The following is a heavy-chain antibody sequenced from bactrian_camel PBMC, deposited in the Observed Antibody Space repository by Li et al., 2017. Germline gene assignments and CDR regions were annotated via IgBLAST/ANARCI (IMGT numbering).Heavy chain of an antibody. V-gene: IGHV3S53*01. J-gene: IGHJ4*01. CDR2: IYSDGRT. CDR1: GYFYNSVS. D-gene: IGHD1*01. CDR3: AAGTNAYGVGTCQYDY. Sequence: HVQLVESGGGSAQAGGSLRLSCRVSGYFYNSVSMGWFRQAPGNKREGVARIYSDGRTSYADSVKGRFTISKDKALNTLYLQMNSLKPEDTSMYLCAAGTNAYGVGTCQYDYWGRGTQVTVS.